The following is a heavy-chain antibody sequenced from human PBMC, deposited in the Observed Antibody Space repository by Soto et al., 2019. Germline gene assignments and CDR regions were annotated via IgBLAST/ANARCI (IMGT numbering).Heavy chain of an antibody. V-gene: IGHV3-23*01. D-gene: IGHD2-21*01. J-gene: IGHJ6*02. CDR1: GFTFSNYA. CDR3: AKSRDSYNFYFYYGMDV. CDR2: ITNSGRST. Sequence: PGGSLRLSCAASGFTFSNYAMSWVRQAPGKGLEWVSSITNSGRSTYYADSVKGRFTISRDNSKNTLYLQMNSLTAEDTAVYFCAKSRDSYNFYFYYGMDVWGQGTAVTVSS.